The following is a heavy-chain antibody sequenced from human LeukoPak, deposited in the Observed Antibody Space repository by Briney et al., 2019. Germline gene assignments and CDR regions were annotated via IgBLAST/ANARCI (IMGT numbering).Heavy chain of an antibody. D-gene: IGHD3-10*02. CDR2: IYYSGST. J-gene: IGHJ5*02. V-gene: IGHV4-39*01. Sequence: SGTLSLTCTVSGGSIRNSSYYWGWIRQPPGQGLEWIGSIYYSGSTYYNPSLKSRVTIYPDTSKNQFSLNLNSVTAADTALYYCATHSSYVSPFRSWGRGPLVTVSP. CDR1: GGSIRNSSYY. CDR3: ATHSSYVSPFRS.